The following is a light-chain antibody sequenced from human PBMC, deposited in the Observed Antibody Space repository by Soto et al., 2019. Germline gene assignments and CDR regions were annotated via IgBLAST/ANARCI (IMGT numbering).Light chain of an antibody. CDR3: IAWDDSLNGRVV. V-gene: IGLV1-44*01. CDR2: SDN. J-gene: IGLJ2*01. Sequence: QSVLTQAPSASGTPGQRVTISCSGSSSNIRSKTVNWYQYFPGTAPKFLINSDNQRPSGVPDRFSGSKSGTSASLAIRGLQSEHEPEYYCIAWDDSLNGRVVFGGGTKVTVL. CDR1: SSNIRSKT.